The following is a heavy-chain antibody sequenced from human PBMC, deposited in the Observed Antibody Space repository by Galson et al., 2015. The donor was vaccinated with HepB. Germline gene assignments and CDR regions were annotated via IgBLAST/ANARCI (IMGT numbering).Heavy chain of an antibody. CDR2: INPNSGGT. D-gene: IGHD2-15*01. CDR1: RYTFTDYY. V-gene: IGHV1-2*06. Sequence: SVKVSCKASRYTFTDYYIHWVRQAPGQGLEWMGRINPNSGGTNYEQKFQGRVTMTRDTSISTAYMELSRLRSDDTAVYYCVRGDCSGGSCYSYYYYMDVWGKGTTVTVSS. CDR3: VRGDCSGGSCYSYYYYMDV. J-gene: IGHJ6*03.